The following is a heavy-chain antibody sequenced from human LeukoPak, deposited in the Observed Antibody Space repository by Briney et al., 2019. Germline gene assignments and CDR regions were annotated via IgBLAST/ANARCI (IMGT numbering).Heavy chain of an antibody. CDR3: ATGSYYDSSGSFYFDD. CDR2: ISGSGDNT. CDR1: GFTFSSYA. Sequence: PGGSLRLPCAASGFTFSSYAMSWVPQAPGKGLEWVSGISGSGDNTYYADSVKGRFTIYRDKSKDTMYVQVNSLGTEDTAAYYCATGSYYDSSGSFYFDDWGQGTLVTVAS. D-gene: IGHD3-22*01. V-gene: IGHV3-23*01. J-gene: IGHJ4*02.